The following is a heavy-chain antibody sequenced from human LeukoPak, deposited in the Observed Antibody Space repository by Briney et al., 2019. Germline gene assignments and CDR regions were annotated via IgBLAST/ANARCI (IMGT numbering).Heavy chain of an antibody. CDR3: AKEGRSLQTY. D-gene: IGHD5-24*01. V-gene: IGHV3-7*03. CDR1: GFMFSGNW. CDR2: IKEDGTET. Sequence: GGSLRLSCAASGFMFSGNWMSWVRLAPGKGLEWVANIKEDGTETYYVDSVKGRFTISRDNAKNSLYLQMNSLRVEDTAVYYCAKEGRSLQTYWGQGTLVTVSS. J-gene: IGHJ4*02.